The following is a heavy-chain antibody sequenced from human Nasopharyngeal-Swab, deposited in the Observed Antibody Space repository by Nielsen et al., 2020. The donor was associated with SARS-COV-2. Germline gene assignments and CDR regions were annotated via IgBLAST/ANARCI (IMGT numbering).Heavy chain of an antibody. D-gene: IGHD1-26*01. Sequence: GESLKISCAASGFTFTSYAMHWVRQAPGKGLEWVAVISYDGSSSYYADPVKGRFIISRDNSKNTLYLRMTSLRAEDTAVYYCARGNGSYYLYIWDNWGQGTLVTVSS. V-gene: IGHV3-30*04. CDR1: GFTFTSYA. J-gene: IGHJ4*02. CDR3: ARGNGSYYLYIWDN. CDR2: ISYDGSSS.